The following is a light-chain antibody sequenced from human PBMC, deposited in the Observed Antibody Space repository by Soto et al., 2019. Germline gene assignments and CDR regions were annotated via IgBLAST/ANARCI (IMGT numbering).Light chain of an antibody. V-gene: IGKV1-5*01. CDR2: DAS. Sequence: DIQMTQSPSTLSASVGDRVTITCWASQTVIRWLAWYQRKPGKAPRLLIYDASSLESGVPSRFSGSGSGTEFTLTISSLQPDDFATYYCQQYNSYPWTFGQGTKVEIK. CDR1: QTVIRW. J-gene: IGKJ1*01. CDR3: QQYNSYPWT.